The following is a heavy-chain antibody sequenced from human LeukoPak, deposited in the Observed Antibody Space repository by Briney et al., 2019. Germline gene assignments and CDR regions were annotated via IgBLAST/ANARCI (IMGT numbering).Heavy chain of an antibody. CDR2: ISWNSGSI. CDR3: AKDPAPPVLSGFDP. J-gene: IGHJ5*02. D-gene: IGHD2-8*01. V-gene: IGHV3-9*01. CDR1: GFTFDDYA. Sequence: GGSLRLSCAASGFTFDDYAMHWVRQAPGKGLEWVSGISWNSGSIGYADSVKGRFTISRDNAKNSLYLQMNSLRAEDTALYYCAKDPAPPVLSGFDPWGQGTLVTVSS.